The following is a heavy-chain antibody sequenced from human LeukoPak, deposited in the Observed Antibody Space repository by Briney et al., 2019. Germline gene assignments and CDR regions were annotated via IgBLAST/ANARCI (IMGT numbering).Heavy chain of an antibody. D-gene: IGHD6-19*01. V-gene: IGHV4-4*07. Sequence: SETLSLTGTVSGGSISSYYWSWIRQPAGKGLEWIGRIYTSGSTNYNPSLKSRVTMSVDTSKNQFSLKLSSVTAADTAVYYCARDDGAVAGIGFNWFDPWGQGTLVTVSS. J-gene: IGHJ5*02. CDR2: IYTSGST. CDR3: ARDDGAVAGIGFNWFDP. CDR1: GGSISSYY.